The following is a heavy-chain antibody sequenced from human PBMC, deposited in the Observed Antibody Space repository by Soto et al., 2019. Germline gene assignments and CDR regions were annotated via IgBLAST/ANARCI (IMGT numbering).Heavy chain of an antibody. CDR3: ARARMVRGIIYYYGMDV. CDR2: IYYSGST. J-gene: IGHJ6*02. V-gene: IGHV4-31*03. CDR1: GGSISSDGNY. Sequence: QVQLQESGPGLVKSSQTLSLTCTVSGGSISSDGNYWSWIRQPPGKGLEWIGYIYYSGSTYYNPSRKSRVTLSVDTSKNQFSLKLNSVTAADTAVYYCARARMVRGIIYYYGMDVWGQGTTVTVSS. D-gene: IGHD3-10*01.